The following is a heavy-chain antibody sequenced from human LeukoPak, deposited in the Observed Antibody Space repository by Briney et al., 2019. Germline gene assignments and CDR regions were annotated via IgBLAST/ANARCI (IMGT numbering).Heavy chain of an antibody. Sequence: GGSLRLSCAASGFTFDDYAMHWVRHAPGKGLEWVSGISWNSGSIGFADSVKGRFTISRDNAKNSLYLQMNSLRAEDMALYYCAKAPYQLLYDAHFDYWGQGTLVTVSS. D-gene: IGHD2-2*02. CDR3: AKAPYQLLYDAHFDY. V-gene: IGHV3-9*03. CDR2: ISWNSGSI. CDR1: GFTFDDYA. J-gene: IGHJ4*02.